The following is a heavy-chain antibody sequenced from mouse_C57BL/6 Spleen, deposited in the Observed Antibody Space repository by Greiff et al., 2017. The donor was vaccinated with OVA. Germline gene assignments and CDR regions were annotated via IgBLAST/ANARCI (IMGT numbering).Heavy chain of an antibody. V-gene: IGHV1-18*01. Sequence: VQLQQSGPELVKPGASVKIPCKASGYTFTDYNMDWVKQSHGKSLEWIGDINPNNGGTIYNQKFKGKATLTVDKSSSTAYMELRSLTSEDTAVYYCARRCSRYAPAYWGQRTLVTVSA. J-gene: IGHJ3*01. CDR3: ARRCSRYAPAY. CDR1: GYTFTDYN. D-gene: IGHD1-1*01. CDR2: INPNNGGT.